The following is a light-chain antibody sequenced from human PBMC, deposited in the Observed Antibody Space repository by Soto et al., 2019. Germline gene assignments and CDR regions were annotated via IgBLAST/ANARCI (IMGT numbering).Light chain of an antibody. CDR2: AAS. CDR1: QSISSY. J-gene: IGKJ3*01. Sequence: DIQMTQSPSSLSASVGDRVTITCRASQSISSYLNLYQQKPGKAPKLLIYAASSLQSGVPSRFSGSGSGTDVTLTISSLQPEDFATYYCQQSYSTPETFGPGTTVDIK. V-gene: IGKV1-39*01. CDR3: QQSYSTPET.